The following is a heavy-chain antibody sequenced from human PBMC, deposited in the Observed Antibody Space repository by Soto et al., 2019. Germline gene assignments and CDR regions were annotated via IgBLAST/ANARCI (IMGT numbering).Heavy chain of an antibody. V-gene: IGHV1-69*13. CDR1: GGTFSKYT. CDR3: ARQFDYDTSGYYYAY. Sequence: SVKVSCKASGGTFSKYTIDWVRQAPGEGLEWMGGIIPLFGTANYAQRFQGRVTITADEVTSTAYMELRSLRSEDTALYYCARQFDYDTSGYYYAYWGQGTLVTVSS. J-gene: IGHJ4*02. CDR2: IIPLFGTA. D-gene: IGHD3-22*01.